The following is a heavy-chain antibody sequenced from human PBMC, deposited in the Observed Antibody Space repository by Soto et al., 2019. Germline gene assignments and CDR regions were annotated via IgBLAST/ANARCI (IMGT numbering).Heavy chain of an antibody. Sequence: EVQLVESGGGLVQPGRSMRLSCAASGFTFDDYAMHWVRQAPGKGLEWLSGISWNSGSIGYADSVKGRFTISRDNAKNSLYLQMNSLRAEDTALYYCAKHWGAVAEGGMDVWGQGTTVTVSS. CDR3: AKHWGAVAEGGMDV. J-gene: IGHJ6*02. V-gene: IGHV3-9*01. D-gene: IGHD6-19*01. CDR2: ISWNSGSI. CDR1: GFTFDDYA.